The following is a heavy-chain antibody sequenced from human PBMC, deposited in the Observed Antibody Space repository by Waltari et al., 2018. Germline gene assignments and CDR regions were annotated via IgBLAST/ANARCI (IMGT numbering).Heavy chain of an antibody. D-gene: IGHD3-10*01. CDR2: IYHSGST. CDR1: GYSISSGYY. CDR3: ARDYYGSGSYNWFDP. V-gene: IGHV4-38-2*02. J-gene: IGHJ5*02. Sequence: QVQLQESGPGLVKPSETLSLTCAVSGYSISSGYYWGWIRQPPGKGLEWIGSIYHSGSTYYNPSLKSRVTISVDTPKNQFSLKLSSVTAADTAVYYCARDYYGSGSYNWFDPWGQGTLVTVSS.